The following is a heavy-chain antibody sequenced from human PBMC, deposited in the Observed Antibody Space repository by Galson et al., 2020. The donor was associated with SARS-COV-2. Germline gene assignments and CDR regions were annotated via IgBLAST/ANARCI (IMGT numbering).Heavy chain of an antibody. D-gene: IGHD3-3*01. CDR3: ARVAPSLGDFWSGYYYFDP. J-gene: IGHJ5*02. Sequence: GESLKISCAASGFTFSSYAMHWVRQAPGKGLEWVAVISYDGSNKYYADSVKGRFTISRDNSKNTLYLQMNSLRAEDTAVYYCARVAPSLGDFWSGYYYFDPWGQGTLVTVSS. CDR2: ISYDGSNK. CDR1: GFTFSSYA. V-gene: IGHV3-30*04.